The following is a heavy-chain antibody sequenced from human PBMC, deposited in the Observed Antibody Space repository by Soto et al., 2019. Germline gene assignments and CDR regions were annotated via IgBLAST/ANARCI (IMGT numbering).Heavy chain of an antibody. CDR1: GYTFTSYG. CDR2: ISAYNGNT. V-gene: IGHV1-18*01. J-gene: IGHJ4*02. Sequence: QVQLVQSGAEVKKPGASVKVSCKASGYTFTSYGISWVRQAPGQGLEWMGWISAYNGNTNYAQKLQGRVTMTTDTPTSTAYMELRSLRSEDTAVYYCARDLIVGDTPPYYFDYWGQGTLFTVSS. D-gene: IGHD1-26*01. CDR3: ARDLIVGDTPPYYFDY.